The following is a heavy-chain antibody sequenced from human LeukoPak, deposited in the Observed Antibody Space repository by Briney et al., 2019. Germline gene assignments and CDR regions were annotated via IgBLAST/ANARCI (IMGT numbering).Heavy chain of an antibody. J-gene: IGHJ3*02. CDR1: GGSISSSSYY. D-gene: IGHD3-22*01. CDR3: ARDGGEANYYDSSGYSSPYAFDI. Sequence: SETLSLTCTVSGGSISSSSYYWGWIRQPPGKGLEWIGSIYYSGSTYYNPSLKSRVTISVDTSKNQFSLKLSSVTAADTAVYYCARDGGEANYYDSSGYSSPYAFDIWGQGTMVTVSS. V-gene: IGHV4-39*07. CDR2: IYYSGST.